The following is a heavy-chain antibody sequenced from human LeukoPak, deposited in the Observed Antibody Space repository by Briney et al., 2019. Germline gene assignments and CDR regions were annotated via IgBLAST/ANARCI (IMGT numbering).Heavy chain of an antibody. V-gene: IGHV1-8*01. D-gene: IGHD5-24*01. CDR3: ARDIKLRGWLQDYCYYYMDV. J-gene: IGHJ6*03. CDR1: GYTFTSYD. Sequence: ASVKVSCKASGYTFTSYDINWVRQATGQGLEWMGWMNPNSGNTGYAQKFQGRVTMTRNTSISTAYMELSSLRSEDTAVYYCARDIKLRGWLQDYCYYYMDVWGKGTTVTVSS. CDR2: MNPNSGNT.